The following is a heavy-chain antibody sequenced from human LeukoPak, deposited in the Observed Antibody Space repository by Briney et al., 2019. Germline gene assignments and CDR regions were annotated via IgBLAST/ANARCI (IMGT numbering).Heavy chain of an antibody. Sequence: ASVKVSCKASGHTFSTYAMQWVRQAPGQRLEWMGWINAGNGNTQYSQKFQGRVTITRDTSASTAYMELSSLRSEDTAVYYCARGRMGADYGDYDFRKYYYYYYGMDVWGQGTTVTVSS. CDR1: GHTFSTYA. CDR2: INAGNGNT. J-gene: IGHJ6*02. D-gene: IGHD4-17*01. V-gene: IGHV1-3*01. CDR3: ARGRMGADYGDYDFRKYYYYYYGMDV.